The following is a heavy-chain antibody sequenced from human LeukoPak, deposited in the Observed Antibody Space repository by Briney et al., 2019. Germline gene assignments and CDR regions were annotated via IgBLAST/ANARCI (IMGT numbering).Heavy chain of an antibody. J-gene: IGHJ6*03. CDR2: IYHTGTT. CDR1: GGSIRSSTYF. CDR3: ARHYTLVTAPGAYYMDV. Sequence: SETLSLTCSFSGGSIRSSTYFWGWIRQPPGKGLEWIGPIYHTGTTYSNPPLQSRVTISVDTSNNQFSLNLSSVTATDTAVYFCARHYTLVTAPGAYYMDVWGKGTTVTVSS. V-gene: IGHV4-39*01. D-gene: IGHD6-13*01.